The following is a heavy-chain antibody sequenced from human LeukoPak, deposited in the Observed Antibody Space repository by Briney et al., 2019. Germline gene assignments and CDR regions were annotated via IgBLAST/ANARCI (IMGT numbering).Heavy chain of an antibody. CDR2: INAYNGNT. D-gene: IGHD1-26*01. CDR1: GYTFTSYG. V-gene: IGHV1-18*01. Sequence: ASVKVSCKASGYTFTSYGISWVRQAPGQGLEWMGWINAYNGNTNYAQKLQGRVTMTTDTSTSTAYMELRSLRSDDTAVYYCARVHFVRSGRYREDDVLDIWGQGTMVTVSS. J-gene: IGHJ3*02. CDR3: ARVHFVRSGRYREDDVLDI.